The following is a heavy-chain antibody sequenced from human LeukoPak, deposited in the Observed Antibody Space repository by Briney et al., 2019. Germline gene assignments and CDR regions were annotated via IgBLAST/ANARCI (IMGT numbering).Heavy chain of an antibody. V-gene: IGHV3-23*01. J-gene: IGHJ4*02. CDR2: TTASGDNT. D-gene: IGHD5-18*01. Sequence: GGSLRLSCAASGFTFNSYAMGWVRQAPGKGLEWVSATTASGDNTYYADSVKGRFTISRDNSKNTLYLQVNSLRAEDTAVYYCAKGNGYSYGRYYFDYWGQGTLVTVSS. CDR1: GFTFNSYA. CDR3: AKGNGYSYGRYYFDY.